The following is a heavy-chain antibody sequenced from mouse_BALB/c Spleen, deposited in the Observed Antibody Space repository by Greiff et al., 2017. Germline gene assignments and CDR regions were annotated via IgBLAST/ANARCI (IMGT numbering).Heavy chain of an antibody. J-gene: IGHJ1*01. CDR3: ARLTGSHWYFDV. V-gene: IGHV1-7*01. CDR2: INPSTGYT. D-gene: IGHD1-1*01. Sequence: QVQLQQSGAELAKPGASVKMSCKASGYTFTSYWMHWVKQRPGQGLEWIGYINPSTGYTEYNQKFKDKATLTADKSSSTAYMQLSSLTSEDSAVYYCARLTGSHWYFDVWGAGTTVTVSS. CDR1: GYTFTSYW.